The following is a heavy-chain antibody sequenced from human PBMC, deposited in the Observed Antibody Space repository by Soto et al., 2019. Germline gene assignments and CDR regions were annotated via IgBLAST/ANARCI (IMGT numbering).Heavy chain of an antibody. J-gene: IGHJ6*02. CDR3: ILDCTSMSCYGYLGVDV. Sequence: QVQLIQSGAEVKTPGSSVKVSCKASGGTFSSFLMGWVRQAPGQGLERRGGIIPVFGRATYSQKFQGRVTITADDSTSTVYMEVSGLKSEDTAVYYCILDCTSMSCYGYLGVDVWGQGTTVTVSS. CDR1: GGTFSSFL. D-gene: IGHD5-18*01. V-gene: IGHV1-69*01. CDR2: IIPVFGRA.